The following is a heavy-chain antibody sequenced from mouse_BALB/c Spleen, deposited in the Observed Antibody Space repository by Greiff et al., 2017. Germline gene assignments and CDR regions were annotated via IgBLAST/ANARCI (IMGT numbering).Heavy chain of an antibody. Sequence: VKLVESGPGLVAPSQSLSITCTVSGFSLTSYGVHWVRQPPGKGLEWLGVIWAGGSTNYNSARMSRLSISKDNSKSQVFLKMNSLQTDDTAMYYCARDRYTTCFFDYWGQGTTLTVSS. D-gene: IGHD1-1*01. CDR3: ARDRYTTCFFDY. CDR2: IWAGGST. CDR1: GFSLTSYG. J-gene: IGHJ2*01. V-gene: IGHV2-9*02.